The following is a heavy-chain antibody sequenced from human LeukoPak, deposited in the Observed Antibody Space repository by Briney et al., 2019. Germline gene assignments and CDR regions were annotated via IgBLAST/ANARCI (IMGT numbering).Heavy chain of an antibody. CDR2: ISSSSSYI. CDR1: GFTFSSYS. V-gene: IGHV3-21*01. D-gene: IGHD5-18*01. Sequence: GGSLRLSCVASGFTFSSYSMNWVRQAPGKGLEWVSSISSSSSYIYYADSVKGRFTISRDSAKNSLYLQMNSLRAEDTAVYYCARVGGDSSITDYWGQGTLVTVSS. CDR3: ARVGGDSSITDY. J-gene: IGHJ4*02.